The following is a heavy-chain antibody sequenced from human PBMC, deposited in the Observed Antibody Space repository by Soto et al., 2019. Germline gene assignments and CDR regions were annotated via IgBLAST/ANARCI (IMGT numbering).Heavy chain of an antibody. CDR3: ARLYCSGGSCSDY. Sequence: VQLVESGGGLVQPGGSLRLSCEGSGFTFSSYWMHWVRQAPGKGLVWVSRMSSDGSSIGYADSVKGRFIISRDNAKNTLYLQMKSLRAEDTAVYFCARLYCSGGSCSDYWGQGTLVTVSS. V-gene: IGHV3-74*01. CDR2: MSSDGSSI. CDR1: GFTFSSYW. D-gene: IGHD2-15*01. J-gene: IGHJ4*02.